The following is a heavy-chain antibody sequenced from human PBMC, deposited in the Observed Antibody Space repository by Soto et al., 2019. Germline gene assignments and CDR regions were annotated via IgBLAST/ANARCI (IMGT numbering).Heavy chain of an antibody. CDR1: GGSISSYY. D-gene: IGHD6-25*01. J-gene: IGHJ5*02. Sequence: QVQLQESGPGLVKPSENLSLTCTVSGGSISSYYWSWIRQPPGKGLEWIGYIYYSGSTNYNPSLKSRVTISVDTSKNQFSLKLSSVTTADTAVYYCARPHGGSSGWDNWFDPWGQGTLVTVSS. CDR2: IYYSGST. CDR3: ARPHGGSSGWDNWFDP. V-gene: IGHV4-59*01.